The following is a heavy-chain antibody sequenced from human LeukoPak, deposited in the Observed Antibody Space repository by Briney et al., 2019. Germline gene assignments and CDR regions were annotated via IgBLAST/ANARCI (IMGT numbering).Heavy chain of an antibody. Sequence: SETLSLTCTVSGDSVSSGNYYWGWIRQPPGKGLEWIGTLYYTGSTYYNPSLKSRVTISVDTSKNQFSLKLSSVTAADTAVYYCACRVDTAMVIAYWGQGILVTVSS. CDR3: ACRVDTAMVIAY. CDR2: LYYTGST. J-gene: IGHJ4*02. D-gene: IGHD5-18*01. CDR1: GDSVSSGNYY. V-gene: IGHV4-39*01.